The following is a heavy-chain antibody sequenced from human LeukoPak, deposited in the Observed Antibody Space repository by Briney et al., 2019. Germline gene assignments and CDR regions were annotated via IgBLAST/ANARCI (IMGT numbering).Heavy chain of an antibody. J-gene: IGHJ4*02. V-gene: IGHV4-34*01. CDR2: INHSGSP. CDR1: GGSFSDHY. CDR3: GSRRTAMFGVIKGPIDY. D-gene: IGHD3-3*01. Sequence: SETLSLTCAVYGGSFSDHYWTWIRQPPGKGLEWIGEINHSGSPNNNPSLKSRVSISFDTSKNQFSLKLTSVTAADTAVYYCGSRRTAMFGVIKGPIDYWGQGTLVTVSS.